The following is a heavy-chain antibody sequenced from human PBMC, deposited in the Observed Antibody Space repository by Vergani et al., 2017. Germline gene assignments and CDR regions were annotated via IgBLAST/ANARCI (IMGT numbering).Heavy chain of an antibody. CDR2: ISGSGGST. CDR3: ARVLSGIAAAGPPYFDY. V-gene: IGHV3-23*01. CDR1: GFTFSSYA. D-gene: IGHD6-13*01. Sequence: EVQLLESGGGLVQPGGSLRLSCAASGFTFSSYAMSWVRPAPGKGLEWVSAISGSGGSTYYADSVKGRFTISRDNSKNTLYLQMNSLRAEDTAVYYCARVLSGIAAAGPPYFDYWGQGTLVTVSS. J-gene: IGHJ4*02.